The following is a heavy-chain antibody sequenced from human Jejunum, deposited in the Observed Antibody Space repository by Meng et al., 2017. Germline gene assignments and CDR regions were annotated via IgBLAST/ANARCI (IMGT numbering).Heavy chain of an antibody. J-gene: IGHJ4*02. CDR3: ARERQLMLGLVDY. Sequence: QVQLQESGPGLVTPSQTLSLTCTVSGDSISSGGHYWSWIRQHPGKGLEWIGYIYYTGSAYYNPSLESRVTLSVDTSNNQFSLRLNSVTAADTAVYYCARERQLMLGLVDYWGQGTLVTVSS. CDR1: GDSISSGGHY. V-gene: IGHV4-31*03. CDR2: IYYTGSA. D-gene: IGHD2-2*01.